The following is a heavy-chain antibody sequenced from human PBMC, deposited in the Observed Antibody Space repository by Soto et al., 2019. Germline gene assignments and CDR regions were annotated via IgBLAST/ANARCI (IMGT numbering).Heavy chain of an antibody. CDR2: IWYDGSNK. CDR1: GFTFSSYA. Sequence: PGGSLRLSCAASGFTFSSYAMHWVRQAPGKGLEWVAVIWYDGSNKYYADSVKGRFTISRDNSKNMLYLQMSSLRAEDTAVYYCARDRYSSGWADAFDIWGQGTMVTVSS. CDR3: ARDRYSSGWADAFDI. J-gene: IGHJ3*02. V-gene: IGHV3-33*01. D-gene: IGHD6-19*01.